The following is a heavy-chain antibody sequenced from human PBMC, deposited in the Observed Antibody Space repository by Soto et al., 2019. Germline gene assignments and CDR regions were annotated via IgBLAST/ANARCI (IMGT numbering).Heavy chain of an antibody. J-gene: IGHJ4*02. CDR3: ARRAAAGRSFDY. V-gene: IGHV3-11*01. Sequence: GSLRLSCAASGFTFSDYYMTWIRQAPGKGLEWVSYISSSGNSIYYADSVRGRFTVSRDNAKNSLFLQMNSLRAEDTAVYYCARRAAAGRSFDYWGLGTLLTVSS. D-gene: IGHD6-13*01. CDR1: GFTFSDYY. CDR2: ISSSGNSI.